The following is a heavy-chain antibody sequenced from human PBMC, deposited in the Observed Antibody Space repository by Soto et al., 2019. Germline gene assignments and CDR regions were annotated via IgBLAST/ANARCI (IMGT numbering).Heavy chain of an antibody. D-gene: IGHD6-13*01. J-gene: IGHJ4*02. CDR1: GFTCSSYA. Sequence: EVQLLESGGGLVQPGGSLRLSCAASGFTCSSYAMSWVRQPPRKGLEWVSAISGSGGSTYYAVSVKGRFTISRDNSKNTLYLQMNSLRAEDTAVYYCAYRSTPVYYWGQGTLVTVSS. V-gene: IGHV3-23*01. CDR3: AYRSTPVYY. CDR2: ISGSGGST.